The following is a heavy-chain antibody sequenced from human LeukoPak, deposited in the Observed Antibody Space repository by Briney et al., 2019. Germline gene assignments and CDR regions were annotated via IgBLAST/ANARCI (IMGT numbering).Heavy chain of an antibody. V-gene: IGHV4-61*02. CDR3: ARSLVVVVPAADAYYYYYYMDV. CDR2: IYTSGST. D-gene: IGHD2-2*01. Sequence: SETLSLTCTVSGGSISSGSYYWGWIRQPAGKGLEWIGRIYTSGSTNYNPSLKSRVTISVDTSKNQFSLKLSSVTAADTAVYYCARSLVVVVPAADAYYYYYYMDVWGKGTTVTVSS. CDR1: GGSISSGSYY. J-gene: IGHJ6*03.